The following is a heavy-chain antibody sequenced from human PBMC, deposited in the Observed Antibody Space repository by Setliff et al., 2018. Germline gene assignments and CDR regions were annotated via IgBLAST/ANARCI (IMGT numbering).Heavy chain of an antibody. CDR3: ARMAVRVASRPSSPLEYYYYMDF. J-gene: IGHJ6*03. D-gene: IGHD6-6*01. V-gene: IGHV4-59*08. CDR2: IYDSGST. Sequence: SETLSLTCTVSGGSFTTYYWSWIRQSPGKGLEWIGYIYDSGSTNYNPSLKSRVTLSVDTSKNQFSLKVSSVTAADTAVYYCARMAVRVASRPSSPLEYYYYMDFWGKGATVTVSS. CDR1: GGSFTTYY.